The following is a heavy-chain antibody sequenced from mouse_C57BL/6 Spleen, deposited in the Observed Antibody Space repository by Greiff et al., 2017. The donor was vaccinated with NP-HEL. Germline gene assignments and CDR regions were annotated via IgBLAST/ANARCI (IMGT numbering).Heavy chain of an antibody. V-gene: IGHV1-82*01. D-gene: IGHD3-2*02. CDR1: GYAFSSSW. Sequence: QVQLQQSGPELVKPGASVKISCKASGYAFSSSWMNWVKQRPGKGLEWIGRIYPGDGDTKYNGKFKGKATLTADKSSSTAYMQLSSLTSEDAAVYFCAGDSSGYYFDYWGQGTTLTVSS. CDR2: IYPGDGDT. CDR3: AGDSSGYYFDY. J-gene: IGHJ2*01.